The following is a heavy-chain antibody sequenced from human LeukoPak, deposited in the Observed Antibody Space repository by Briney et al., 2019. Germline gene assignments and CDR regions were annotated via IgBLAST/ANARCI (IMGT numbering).Heavy chain of an antibody. Sequence: GGSLRLSCAASGFTFTSYSMNWVRQALGKGLEWVSTISGGGGSTYYADSVKGRFTISRDNSKNTLYLQVNSLRAEDTAVYYCAKGGKWDVTPFDYWGQGTLVTVSS. CDR2: ISGGGGST. CDR1: GFTFTSYS. D-gene: IGHD1-26*01. CDR3: AKGGKWDVTPFDY. J-gene: IGHJ4*02. V-gene: IGHV3-23*01.